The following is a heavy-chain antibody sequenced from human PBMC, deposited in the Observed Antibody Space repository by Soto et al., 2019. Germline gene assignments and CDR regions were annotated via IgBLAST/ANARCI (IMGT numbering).Heavy chain of an antibody. CDR2: IRSKAYGGTT. J-gene: IGHJ6*02. V-gene: IGHV3-49*03. Sequence: PGGSLRLSCTASGFTFGDYAMSWFRQAPGKGLEWVGFIRSKAYGGTTEYSASVKGRFTISRDDSKSTAYLQMNSLKTEDTAVYYCTRDAMATTFYYYYGMDVWGQGTTVTVSS. CDR1: GFTFGDYA. D-gene: IGHD5-12*01. CDR3: TRDAMATTFYYYYGMDV.